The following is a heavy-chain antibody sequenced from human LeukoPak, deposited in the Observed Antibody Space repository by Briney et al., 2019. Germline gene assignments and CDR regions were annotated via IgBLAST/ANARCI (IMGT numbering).Heavy chain of an antibody. CDR1: GGSISSSSYY. CDR2: IYYSGST. D-gene: IGHD5-12*01. CDR3: ARDRREWLRQYYFDY. V-gene: IGHV4-39*07. J-gene: IGHJ4*02. Sequence: SETLSLTCTVSGGSISSSSYYWGWLRQPPGKGLEWIGSIYYSGSTYYNPSLKSRVTISVDTSKNQFSLKLSSVTAADTAVYYCARDRREWLRQYYFDYWGQGTLVTVSS.